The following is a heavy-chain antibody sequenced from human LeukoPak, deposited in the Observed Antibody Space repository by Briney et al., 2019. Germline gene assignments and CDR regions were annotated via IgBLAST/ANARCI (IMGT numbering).Heavy chain of an antibody. V-gene: IGHV3-49*04. CDR3: TRQYVLLWFGELLGGMDV. D-gene: IGHD3-10*01. CDR1: GFTFGDYA. CDR2: IRSKAYGGTT. J-gene: IGHJ6*04. Sequence: GGSLRLSCTASGFTFGDYAMSWVRQAPGKGLEWVGFIRSKAYGGTTEYAASVKGRFIISRDDSKSIAYLQMNSLKTEDTAVYYCTRQYVLLWFGELLGGMDVWGKGTTVTVSS.